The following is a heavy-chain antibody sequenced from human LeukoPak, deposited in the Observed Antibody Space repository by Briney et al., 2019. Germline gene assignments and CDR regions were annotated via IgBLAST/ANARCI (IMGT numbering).Heavy chain of an antibody. CDR3: ARTGYCSSTSCYQIDY. J-gene: IGHJ4*02. CDR2: ISSSSSYI. Sequence: GGSLRLSSAASGFTSSSYSMNWVRQAPGKGLEWVSSISSSSSYIYYADSVKGRFTISRDNAKNSLYLQMNSLRAEDTAVYYCARTGYCSSTSCYQIDYWGQGTLVTVSS. D-gene: IGHD2-2*01. CDR1: GFTSSSYS. V-gene: IGHV3-21*01.